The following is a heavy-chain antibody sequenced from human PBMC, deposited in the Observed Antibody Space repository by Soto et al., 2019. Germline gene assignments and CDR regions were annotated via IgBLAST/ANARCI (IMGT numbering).Heavy chain of an antibody. CDR2: IWYDGSNK. Sequence: GGSLRLSCAASGFTFSSYGMHWVRQAPGKGLEWVAIIWYDGSNKYYADSVKGRFTISRDNSKNTLYLQMNSLRAEDTAVYYCARGEYSSSAALDYWGQGTPVTVSS. CDR3: ARGEYSSSAALDY. J-gene: IGHJ4*02. V-gene: IGHV3-33*01. CDR1: GFTFSSYG. D-gene: IGHD6-6*01.